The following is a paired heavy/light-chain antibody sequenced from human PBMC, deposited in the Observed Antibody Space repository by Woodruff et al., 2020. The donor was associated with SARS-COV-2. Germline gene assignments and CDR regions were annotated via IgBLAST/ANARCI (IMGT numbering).Heavy chain of an antibody. J-gene: IGHJ6*03. CDR2: IKQDGSEI. CDR3: ARQLISSGYYHYYYSMDV. D-gene: IGHD3-3*01. V-gene: IGHV3-7*01. CDR1: GFTFDSYW. Sequence: EVQLVESGGGLVQPGGSLRLSCAASGFTFDSYWMNWVRQAPGKGLEWVATIKQDGSEIYYLDSVKGRFTISRDNAKSSMFLQMKSLRAEDTAVYYCARQLISSGYYHYYYSMDVWGRGTTVTVSS.
Light chain of an antibody. CDR3: QLYGTSPLWT. V-gene: IGKV3-20*01. CDR1: QIVASSY. J-gene: IGKJ1*01. Sequence: EIVLTQSPGTLSLSPGERVTLFCRASQIVASSYISWYQQKPGQTPRLLMFGASTRATGIPDRFSGRGSGTDFSLTISRLEPEDFAVYYCQLYGTSPLWTFGQGTKVEIK. CDR2: GAS.